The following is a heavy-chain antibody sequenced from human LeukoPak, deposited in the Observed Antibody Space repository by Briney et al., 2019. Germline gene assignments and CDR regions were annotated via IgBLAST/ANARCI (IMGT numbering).Heavy chain of an antibody. CDR3: AKGKYYYGSGSYYYFDY. CDR2: IIGSGAST. J-gene: IGHJ4*02. V-gene: IGHV3-23*01. Sequence: PGGSLRLSCTASGFTFNSYAMTWVRQAPGKGLEWVSSIIGSGASTYYADSVKGRFTISRDNSKNTLYLQMNSLRAEDTAVYYCAKGKYYYGSGSYYYFDYWGQGTLVTVSS. D-gene: IGHD3-10*01. CDR1: GFTFNSYA.